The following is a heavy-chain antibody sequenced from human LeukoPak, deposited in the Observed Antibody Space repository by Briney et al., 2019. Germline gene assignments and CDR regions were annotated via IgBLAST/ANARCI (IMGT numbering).Heavy chain of an antibody. CDR3: ARDGAPKYSSSWYLRRWAWFDP. V-gene: IGHV4-34*01. Sequence: SETLSLTCAVYGGSFSGYYWSWIRQPPGKGLEWIGEIDHSGSTNYIPSLKSRVTISVDTSKNQFSLKLSSVTAADTAVYYCARDGAPKYSSSWYLRRWAWFDPWGQGTLVTVSS. CDR1: GGSFSGYY. D-gene: IGHD6-13*01. CDR2: IDHSGST. J-gene: IGHJ5*02.